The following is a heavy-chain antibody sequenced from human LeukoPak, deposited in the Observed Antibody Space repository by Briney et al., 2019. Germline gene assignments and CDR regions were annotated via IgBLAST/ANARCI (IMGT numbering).Heavy chain of an antibody. D-gene: IGHD5-18*01. CDR3: ARTNYTARVC. V-gene: IGHV1-69*04. CDR1: GGTFSSYA. J-gene: IGHJ4*02. Sequence: SVKVSCKASGGTFSSYAISWVRQPPGRGREWMGRIIPILGIANYAQKFQGRVTITANKSTSTAYMELSSLRSEDTAVYYCARTNYTARVCWGQGTLVTVSS. CDR2: IIPILGIA.